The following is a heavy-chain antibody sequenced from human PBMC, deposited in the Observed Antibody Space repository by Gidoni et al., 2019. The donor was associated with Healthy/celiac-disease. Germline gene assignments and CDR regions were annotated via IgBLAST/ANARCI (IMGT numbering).Heavy chain of an antibody. J-gene: IGHJ4*02. Sequence: QVQLVQSGAEVKKPGASVKVSCQASGYTFTSYAMHWVRQAPGQRLEWMGWINAGNGNTKNSQKFQGRVTITRDTSASTAYMELSSLRSEDTAVYYCARGIWFGELPNFDYWGQGTLVTVSS. D-gene: IGHD3-10*01. CDR3: ARGIWFGELPNFDY. V-gene: IGHV1-3*01. CDR1: GYTFTSYA. CDR2: INAGNGNT.